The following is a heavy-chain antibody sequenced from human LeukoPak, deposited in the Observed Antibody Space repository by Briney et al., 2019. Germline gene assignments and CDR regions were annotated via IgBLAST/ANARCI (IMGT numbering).Heavy chain of an antibody. CDR1: GFTFSSYA. V-gene: IGHV3-23*01. Sequence: GGSLRLSCAASGFTFSSYAMSWVRQAPGKGLEWVSGIGGSGRSTYYADSVKGRFTISRDNSKNTLYLQMNSLRAEDTAVYYCARKAGYYYGSGDYWGQGTLVTVSS. D-gene: IGHD3-10*01. J-gene: IGHJ4*02. CDR2: IGGSGRST. CDR3: ARKAGYYYGSGDY.